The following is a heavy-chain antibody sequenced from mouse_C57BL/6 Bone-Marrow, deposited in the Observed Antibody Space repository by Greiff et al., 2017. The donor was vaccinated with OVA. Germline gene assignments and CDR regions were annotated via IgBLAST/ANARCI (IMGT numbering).Heavy chain of an antibody. CDR2: ISYDGSN. D-gene: IGHD2-5*01. V-gene: IGHV3-6*01. CDR3: ARDNYSNFPFAY. J-gene: IGHJ3*01. Sequence: DVQLQESGPGLVKPSQSLSLTCSVTGYSITSGYYWNWIRQFPGNKLEWMGYISYDGSNNYNPSLKNRISITRDTSKNQFFLKLNSVTTEDTATYDCARDNYSNFPFAYWGQGTLVTVSA. CDR1: GYSITSGYY.